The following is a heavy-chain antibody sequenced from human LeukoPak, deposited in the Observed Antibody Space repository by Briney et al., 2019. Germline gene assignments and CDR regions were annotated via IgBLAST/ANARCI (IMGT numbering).Heavy chain of an antibody. V-gene: IGHV3-30*02. CDR3: AEGYDSSGSVDY. CDR2: IRYDGSNK. D-gene: IGHD3-22*01. Sequence: GGSLRLSCAASGFTFSSYGMHWVRQAPGKGLEWVAFIRYDGSNKYYADSVKGRFTISRDNSKNTLYLQMNSLRAEDTAVYYCAEGYDSSGSVDYWGQGTLVTVSS. CDR1: GFTFSSYG. J-gene: IGHJ4*02.